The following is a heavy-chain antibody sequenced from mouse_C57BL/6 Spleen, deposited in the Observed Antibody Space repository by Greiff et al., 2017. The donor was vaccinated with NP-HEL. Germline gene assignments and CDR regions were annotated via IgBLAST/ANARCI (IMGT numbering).Heavy chain of an antibody. D-gene: IGHD1-1*01. Sequence: QVQLQQSGPELVKPGASVKLSCKASGYTFTSYDINWVKQRPGQGLEWIGWIYPRDGSTKYNEKFKGKATLTVDTSSSTAYMELHSLTSEDSAVYFCARWATVVATRAMDYWGQGTSVTVSS. CDR1: GYTFTSYD. CDR2: IYPRDGST. V-gene: IGHV1-85*01. CDR3: ARWATVVATRAMDY. J-gene: IGHJ4*01.